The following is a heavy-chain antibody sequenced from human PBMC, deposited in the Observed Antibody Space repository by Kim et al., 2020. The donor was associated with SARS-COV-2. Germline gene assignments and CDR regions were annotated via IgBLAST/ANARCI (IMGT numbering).Heavy chain of an antibody. V-gene: IGHV3-21*01. J-gene: IGHJ6*02. CDR2: IGGTSNYI. D-gene: IGHD2-2*01. CDR3: ARGGDCSSTSCYFYYYALDV. CDR1: GFGFDTHS. Sequence: GGSLRLSCAASGFGFDTHSMNWVRQAPGKGLEWVSSIGGTSNYIYYADSVKGRFTISRDNAKNSLFLQMNSLRAEDTAVYYCARGGDCSSTSCYFYYYALDVWGQGTTVTVSS.